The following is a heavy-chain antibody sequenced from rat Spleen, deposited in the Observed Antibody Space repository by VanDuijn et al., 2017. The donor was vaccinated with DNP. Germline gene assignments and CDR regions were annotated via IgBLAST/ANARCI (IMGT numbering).Heavy chain of an antibody. V-gene: IGHV5-7*01. Sequence: EVQLVESGGDPVQPGRSLTLSCVVSGFTFNKDWMTWVRQAPKKGLEWVATISYDGSSTYYRDSVKGRFTISRDNAKSTLYLQMDSLRSEDTATYYCARWSSSYYYAMDAWGQGTSVTVSS. J-gene: IGHJ4*01. CDR1: GFTFNKDW. CDR2: ISYDGSST. CDR3: ARWSSSYYYAMDA. D-gene: IGHD1-2*01.